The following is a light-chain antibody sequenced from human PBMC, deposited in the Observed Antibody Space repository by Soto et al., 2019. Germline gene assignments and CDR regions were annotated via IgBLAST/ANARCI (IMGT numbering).Light chain of an antibody. CDR3: QHYNNWLGT. V-gene: IGKV3-15*01. Sequence: EIVVTQSPDLVSVSPGERVTLSCRASQSVISSLAWYQQKLGQAPRLLIYGASTRATGIPARFSGSGSGTEFFLNISSLQSEDSAIYYCQHYNNWLGTFGGGTKVDIK. J-gene: IGKJ4*01. CDR1: QSVISS. CDR2: GAS.